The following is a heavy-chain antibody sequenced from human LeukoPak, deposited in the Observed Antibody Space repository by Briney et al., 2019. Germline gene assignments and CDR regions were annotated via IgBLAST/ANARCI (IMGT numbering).Heavy chain of an antibody. CDR3: AKERYSSSWYVFDY. Sequence: GGSLRLSCAASGFTFSNYAMSWVRQAPGKGLQWVSSISGSGTSTYYADSVKGRFTISRDNSKNTLFLQMNSLRADDTAVYYCAKERYSSSWYVFDYWGQGSLVTVSS. CDR1: GFTFSNYA. J-gene: IGHJ4*02. D-gene: IGHD6-13*01. CDR2: ISGSGTST. V-gene: IGHV3-23*01.